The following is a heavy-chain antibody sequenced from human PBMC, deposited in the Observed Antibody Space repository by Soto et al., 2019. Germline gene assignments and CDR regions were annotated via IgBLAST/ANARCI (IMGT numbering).Heavy chain of an antibody. CDR3: AREGYDYVGGSYRYPYYYGMDV. D-gene: IGHD3-16*02. V-gene: IGHV4-34*01. J-gene: IGHJ6*04. CDR1: GGSFSGYY. Sequence: QVQLQQWGAGLLKPSETLSLTCAVYGGSFSGYYWSWIRQPPGKGLEWIGEINHSGSTNYNPSLKSRVTISVDTTKNRCSLKLGSVTAADTAVYYCAREGYDYVGGSYRYPYYYGMDVWGKGTTVTVSS. CDR2: INHSGST.